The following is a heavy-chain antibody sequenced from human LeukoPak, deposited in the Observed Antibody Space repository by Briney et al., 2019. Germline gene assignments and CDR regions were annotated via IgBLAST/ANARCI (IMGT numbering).Heavy chain of an antibody. V-gene: IGHV1-46*01. D-gene: IGHD2-21*02. CDR2: INPSGGST. CDR3: ARDREHIVVVTATRDAFDI. CDR1: GYTFTSYY. Sequence: ASVRVSCKASGYTFTSYYIHWVRQAPGQGLEWMGIINPSGGSTTYAQKLQGRVTMTRDTSTSTVYMELSSLRSEDTAVYYCARDREHIVVVTATRDAFDIWGQGTMVTVSS. J-gene: IGHJ3*02.